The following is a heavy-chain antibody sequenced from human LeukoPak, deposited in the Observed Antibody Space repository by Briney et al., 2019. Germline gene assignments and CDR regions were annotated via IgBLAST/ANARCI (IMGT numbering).Heavy chain of an antibody. CDR1: GGSFSGYY. D-gene: IGHD3-10*01. Sequence: SETLSLTCAVYGGSFSGYYWSWIRQPPGKGLEWIGEINHSGSTNYNPSLKSRLTISVDTSKNQFSLKLSSVTAADTAVYYCARVTGGYYGSGSYPTYYFDYWGQGTLVTVSS. J-gene: IGHJ4*02. CDR3: ARVTGGYYGSGSYPTYYFDY. V-gene: IGHV4-34*01. CDR2: INHSGST.